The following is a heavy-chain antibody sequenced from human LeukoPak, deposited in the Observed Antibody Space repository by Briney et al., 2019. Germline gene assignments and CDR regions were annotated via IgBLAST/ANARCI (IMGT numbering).Heavy chain of an antibody. CDR1: GGSFSGYY. Sequence: KTSETLSLTCAVYGGSFSGYYWSWIRQPPGKGLEWIGEINHSGSTNYNPSLKSRVTISVDTSKNQFSLKLSSVTAADTAVYYCARVPVDTAMVGFDDWGQGTLVTVSS. CDR3: ARVPVDTAMVGFDD. D-gene: IGHD5-18*01. V-gene: IGHV4-34*01. J-gene: IGHJ4*02. CDR2: INHSGST.